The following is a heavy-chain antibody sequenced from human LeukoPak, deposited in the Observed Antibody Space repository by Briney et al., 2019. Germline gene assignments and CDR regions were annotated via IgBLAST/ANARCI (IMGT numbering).Heavy chain of an antibody. Sequence: PSETLSLTCTVSGGSISSYYWSWIRQPPGKGLEWIGYIYYSGSTNYNPSLKSRVTISVDTSKNQFSLKLSSVTAADTAVYYCARSLRRDGYNLDYWGQGTLVTVSS. J-gene: IGHJ4*02. CDR2: IYYSGST. CDR1: GGSISSYY. V-gene: IGHV4-59*01. CDR3: ARSLRRDGYNLDY. D-gene: IGHD5-24*01.